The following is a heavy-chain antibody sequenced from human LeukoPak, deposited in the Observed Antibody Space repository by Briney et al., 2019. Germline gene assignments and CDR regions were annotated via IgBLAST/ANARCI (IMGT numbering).Heavy chain of an antibody. CDR2: IIPIFGTA. CDR3: AGGLRAREDTAMVYFDY. CDR1: GGTFSSYA. D-gene: IGHD5-18*01. J-gene: IGHJ4*02. V-gene: IGHV1-69*06. Sequence: ASVKVSCKASGGTFSSYAISWVRQAPGQGLEWMGGIIPIFGTANYAQKFQGRVTITADKSTSTAYMELSSLRSEDTAVYYCAGGLRAREDTAMVYFDYWGQGTLVTVSS.